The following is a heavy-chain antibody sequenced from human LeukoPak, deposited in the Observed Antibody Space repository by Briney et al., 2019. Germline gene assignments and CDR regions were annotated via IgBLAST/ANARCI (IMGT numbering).Heavy chain of an antibody. J-gene: IGHJ4*02. CDR2: INPNSGGT. V-gene: IGHV1-2*02. CDR3: ARGHCSSTGCSYFDP. CDR1: GYTFTGYY. D-gene: IGHD2-2*01. Sequence: GASVKVSCKPSGYTFTGYYMYLVRQAPGQGLWWMGWINPNSGGTNYAQKFQGRVTMTRDTSISTAYMELSRLRSDDTAVYYCARGHCSSTGCSYFDPWCQGTLVTVPS.